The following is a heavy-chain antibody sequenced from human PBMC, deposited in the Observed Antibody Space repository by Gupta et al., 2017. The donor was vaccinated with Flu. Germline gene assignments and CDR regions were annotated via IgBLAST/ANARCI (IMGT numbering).Heavy chain of an antibody. D-gene: IGHD3-10*01. CDR2: IYIDGST. Sequence: MSWVRQAPGKGLEWASLIYIDGSTYYADSVKGRFAISRDNARNTVYLQMNSLRAEDTAVYYCARLHYYYMDIWGKGTTVTVSS. J-gene: IGHJ6*03. CDR3: ARLHYYYMDI. V-gene: IGHV3-53*01.